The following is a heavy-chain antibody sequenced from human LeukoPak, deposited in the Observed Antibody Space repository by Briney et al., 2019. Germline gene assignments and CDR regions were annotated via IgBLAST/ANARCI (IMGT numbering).Heavy chain of an antibody. J-gene: IGHJ4*02. V-gene: IGHV3-23*01. D-gene: IGHD6-13*01. Sequence: PGGSLRLSCAASGFTFSSYAMSWVRQAPGKGLEWVSAISGSGGSTYYADSVKGRFTISRDNSKNTLYLQMNSLRAEDTAVYYCAKDPTHIAAAGNPPTGYWGQGTLVTVSS. CDR2: ISGSGGST. CDR1: GFTFSSYA. CDR3: AKDPTHIAAAGNPPTGY.